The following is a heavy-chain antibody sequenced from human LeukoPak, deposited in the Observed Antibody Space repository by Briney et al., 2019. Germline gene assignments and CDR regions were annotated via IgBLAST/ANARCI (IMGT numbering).Heavy chain of an antibody. CDR3: ARGSTLTFYYDSSGTFDY. CDR1: GGTFSSYA. J-gene: IGHJ4*02. Sequence: GASVKVSCKASGGTFSSYAISWVRQAPGQGLEWMGGIIPIIGIANYAQKFQGRVTITADKSTSTAYMELSSLRSEDTAVYYCARGSTLTFYYDSSGTFDYWGQGTLVTVSS. CDR2: IIPIIGIA. V-gene: IGHV1-69*10. D-gene: IGHD3-22*01.